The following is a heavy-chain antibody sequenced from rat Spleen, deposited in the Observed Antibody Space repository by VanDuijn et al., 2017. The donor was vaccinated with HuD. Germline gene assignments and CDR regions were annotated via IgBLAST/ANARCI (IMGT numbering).Heavy chain of an antibody. CDR2: IWGNGNT. V-gene: IGHV2S61*01. D-gene: IGHD1-12*03. CDR3: ASQYYYDGYYRDY. Sequence: QVQLMESGPGLVQPSETLSVTCTVSGFSLTSYNVHWVRRPPGKGLEWMGVIWGNGNTNYKSALKSRLSISRDTSKSQVFLKMNNRQTEDTAMYFCASQYYYDGYYRDYWGQGVMVTVSS. J-gene: IGHJ2*01. CDR1: GFSLTSYN.